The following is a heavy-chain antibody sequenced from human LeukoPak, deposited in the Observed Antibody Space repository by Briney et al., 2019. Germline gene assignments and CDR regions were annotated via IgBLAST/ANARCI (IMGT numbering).Heavy chain of an antibody. D-gene: IGHD4-17*01. Sequence: GGSLRLSCAASGFTFSRNGMAWVRQAPGKGLEWVSCISVSGTYIYYSDSVKGRFTISRDNAKNSLYLEMNSLRSDDTAIYYCARDRDYGTFDYWGQGTLVTVSS. V-gene: IGHV3-21*01. CDR1: GFTFSRNG. CDR2: ISVSGTYI. CDR3: ARDRDYGTFDY. J-gene: IGHJ4*02.